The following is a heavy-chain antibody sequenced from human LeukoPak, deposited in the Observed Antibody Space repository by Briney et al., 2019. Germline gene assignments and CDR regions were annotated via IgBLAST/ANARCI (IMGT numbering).Heavy chain of an antibody. D-gene: IGHD3-3*01. CDR2: IIMSGSTI. V-gene: IGHV3-11*04. CDR3: ARPLYDFWSGYSFGSLAY. Sequence: GGSLRLACAAFGFTFIDSYISSTRHAPESWLEWVSYIIMSGSTIYYADTVKSRFTISRHNAKNSLYLQMNSLRAEHTTVYYCARPLYDFWSGYSFGSLAYWGQGTLVTVSS. J-gene: IGHJ4*02. CDR1: GFTFIDSY.